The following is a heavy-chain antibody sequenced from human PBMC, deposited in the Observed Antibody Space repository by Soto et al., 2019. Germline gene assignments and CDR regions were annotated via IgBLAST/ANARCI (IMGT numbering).Heavy chain of an antibody. D-gene: IGHD3-9*01. Sequence: SETLSLTCAVYGGSFSGYYWSWIRQPPGKGLEWLGEVNHSGSTNYNPSLKSRVTISVDTSKNQFSLKLSSVTAADTAVYYCARGRRYFDWSTSSYYGMDVWGQGTTVTVSS. V-gene: IGHV4-34*01. CDR2: VNHSGST. J-gene: IGHJ6*01. CDR3: ARGRRYFDWSTSSYYGMDV. CDR1: GGSFSGYY.